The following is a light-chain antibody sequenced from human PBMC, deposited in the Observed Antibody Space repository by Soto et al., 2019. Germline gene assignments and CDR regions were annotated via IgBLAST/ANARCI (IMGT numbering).Light chain of an antibody. CDR3: AAWDDSLNGSYV. CDR1: SSNIGSNT. Sequence: QSVLTQPPSASGTPGQRVTISCSGSSSNIGSNTVNWYQQLPGTAPKLLIYSNNQRPSGVPDRSSGSKSGTSASLAISGLQSEDEADYYCAAWDDSLNGSYVFGTGTKVTVL. J-gene: IGLJ1*01. CDR2: SNN. V-gene: IGLV1-44*01.